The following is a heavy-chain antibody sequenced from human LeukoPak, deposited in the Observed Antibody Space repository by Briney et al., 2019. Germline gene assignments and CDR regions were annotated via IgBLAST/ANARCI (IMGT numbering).Heavy chain of an antibody. V-gene: IGHV1-2*02. CDR1: GYAFSGYY. Sequence: ASVKVSCKASGYAFSGYYIHWVRQAPGQGPEWMGWINPSSGGTNYAQQFQGRVTMTRDTSISTAYMELSRLTSDDTAVYYCTRDSPEDIVVVPAAIRGPEVDYWGQGTLVTVSS. CDR2: INPSSGGT. CDR3: TRDSPEDIVVVPAAIRGPEVDY. J-gene: IGHJ4*02. D-gene: IGHD2-2*02.